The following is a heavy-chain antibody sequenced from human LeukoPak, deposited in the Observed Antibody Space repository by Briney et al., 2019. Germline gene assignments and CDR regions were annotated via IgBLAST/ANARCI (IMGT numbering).Heavy chain of an antibody. CDR2: INPNSGGT. V-gene: IGHV1-2*02. CDR1: GYTFTGYY. CDR3: ARRGDGSGNYYQTTRYFDY. Sequence: ASVKVSCKASGYTFTGYYMHWVRQAPGQGLEWMGWINPNSGGTNYAQKFQGRVTMTRDTSISTAYMELSRLRSDDTAVYYCARRGDGSGNYYQTTRYFDYWGQGILVTVSS. D-gene: IGHD3-10*01. J-gene: IGHJ4*02.